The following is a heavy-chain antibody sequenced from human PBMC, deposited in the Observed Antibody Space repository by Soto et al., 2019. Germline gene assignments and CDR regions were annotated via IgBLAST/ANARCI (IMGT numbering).Heavy chain of an antibody. Sequence: SETLSLTCAVYGGSFSGYCWSWIRQPPGKGLEWIGEINHSGSTNYNPSLKSRVTISVDTSKNQFSLKLSSVTAADTAVYYCARVAPRYCSGGSCYSGRDYWGHGTLVTVSS. V-gene: IGHV4-34*01. CDR1: GGSFSGYC. CDR3: ARVAPRYCSGGSCYSGRDY. D-gene: IGHD2-15*01. CDR2: INHSGST. J-gene: IGHJ4*01.